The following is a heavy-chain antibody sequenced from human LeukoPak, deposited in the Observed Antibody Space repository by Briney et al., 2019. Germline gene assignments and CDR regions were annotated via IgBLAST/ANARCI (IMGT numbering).Heavy chain of an antibody. CDR3: ARDLDRIATYYFDY. D-gene: IGHD6-13*01. Sequence: GGSLRLSCAASGFTFSTYGMHWVRQAPGKGLEWVAVISYDGSNKYYADSVKGRFTISRDNSKNTLYLQMNSLRAEDTAVYYCARDLDRIATYYFDYWGQGTLVTVSS. CDR1: GFTFSTYG. V-gene: IGHV3-30*03. CDR2: ISYDGSNK. J-gene: IGHJ4*02.